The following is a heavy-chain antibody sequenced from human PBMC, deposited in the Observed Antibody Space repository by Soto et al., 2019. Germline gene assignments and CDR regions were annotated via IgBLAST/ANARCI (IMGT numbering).Heavy chain of an antibody. D-gene: IGHD3-3*01. Sequence: GASVKVSCKASGYTFTSYGMSWVRQAPGQGLEWMGWINAYNGNTNYGQRLQGRVTMTTDTSTSTAYMELRSLRSDDTAVYYCARMGFWSGYLKFYYMDVWGKGTTVTVSS. V-gene: IGHV1-18*01. CDR2: INAYNGNT. J-gene: IGHJ6*03. CDR1: GYTFTSYG. CDR3: ARMGFWSGYLKFYYMDV.